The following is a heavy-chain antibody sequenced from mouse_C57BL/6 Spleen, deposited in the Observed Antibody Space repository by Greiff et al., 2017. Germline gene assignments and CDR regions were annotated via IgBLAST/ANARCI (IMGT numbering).Heavy chain of an antibody. J-gene: IGHJ2*01. V-gene: IGHV1-53*01. CDR2: INPSNGDT. CDR3: ARRGCVTGDFEC. Sequence: QVQLQQPGTELVKPGASVKLSCKASGYTFTSYWMHWVKQRPGQGLEWIGNINPSNGDTNYNEKFKSKATLTVDQSSITAYMQLSRLTSEESAVYYCARRGCVTGDFECWGKGTTLTVSS. D-gene: IGHD2-12*01. CDR1: GYTFTSYW.